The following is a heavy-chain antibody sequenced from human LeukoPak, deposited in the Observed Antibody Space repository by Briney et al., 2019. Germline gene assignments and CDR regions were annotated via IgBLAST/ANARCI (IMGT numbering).Heavy chain of an antibody. CDR2: ISPNGGST. Sequence: AGGSLRLSCSASGFTFSSYTMHWVRQAPGKGLEYVSAISPNGGSTYYGDSVKGRFTISRDNSKKTLYLQMSSLRAVDTAVYYCVKTIAVAGNFDYWGQGTLVTVS. V-gene: IGHV3-64D*09. J-gene: IGHJ4*02. CDR1: GFTFSSYT. CDR3: VKTIAVAGNFDY. D-gene: IGHD6-13*01.